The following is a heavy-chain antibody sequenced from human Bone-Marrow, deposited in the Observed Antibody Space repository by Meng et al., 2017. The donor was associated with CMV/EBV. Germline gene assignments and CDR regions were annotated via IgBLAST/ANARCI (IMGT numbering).Heavy chain of an antibody. J-gene: IGHJ6*02. CDR2: INPNSGGT. CDR3: ARGTSLFGVDLYYYYGMDV. V-gene: IGHV1-2*02. Sequence: ASVKVSCKASGYTFTGYYMHWVRQAPGQGLEWMGWINPNSGGTNYAQKFQGRVTMTRDTSISTAYMELSRLRSDDTAVYYCARGTSLFGVDLYYYYGMDVWGQGPTVTFYS. CDR1: GYTFTGYY. D-gene: IGHD3-3*01.